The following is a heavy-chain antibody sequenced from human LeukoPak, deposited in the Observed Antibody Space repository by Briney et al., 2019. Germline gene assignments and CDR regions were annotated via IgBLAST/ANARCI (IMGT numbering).Heavy chain of an antibody. CDR2: IIPILGIA. V-gene: IGHV1-69*04. Sequence: GSSVTVSCKASGGTFRSYAISWVRQAPGQGLEWMGRIIPILGIANYAQKFQGRVTITADKSTSTAYMELSSLRSEDTAVYYCARDQPFDYYGSGILGYYYYYYGMDVWGQGTTVTVSS. CDR1: GGTFRSYA. J-gene: IGHJ6*02. D-gene: IGHD3-10*01. CDR3: ARDQPFDYYGSGILGYYYYYYGMDV.